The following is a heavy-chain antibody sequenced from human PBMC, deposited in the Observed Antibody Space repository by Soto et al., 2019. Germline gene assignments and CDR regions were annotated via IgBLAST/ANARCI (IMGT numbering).Heavy chain of an antibody. J-gene: IGHJ5*02. CDR3: ARISMVRGVSGSWFDP. CDR1: GYTFTSYD. CDR2: MNPNSGNT. V-gene: IGHV1-8*01. Sequence: QVQLVQSGAEVKKPGASVKVSCKASGYTFTSYDINWVRQATGQGLEWMGWMNPNSGNTGYAQKFQGRVTMTRNTSISTAYMELSSLRSEDTAVYYCARISMVRGVSGSWFDPWGQGTLVTVSS. D-gene: IGHD3-10*01.